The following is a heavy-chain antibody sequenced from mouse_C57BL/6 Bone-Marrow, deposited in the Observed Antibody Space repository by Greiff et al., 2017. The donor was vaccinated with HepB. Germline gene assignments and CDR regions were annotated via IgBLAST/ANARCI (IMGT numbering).Heavy chain of an antibody. V-gene: IGHV1-81*01. CDR1: GYTFTSYG. Sequence: QVHVKQSGAELARPGASVKLSCKASGYTFTSYGISWVKQRTGQGLEWIGEIYPRSGNTYYNEKLKGKATLTADKSSSTAYMELRSLTSEDSAVYFCARGVTTVVARYAMDYWGQGTSVTVSS. D-gene: IGHD1-1*01. J-gene: IGHJ4*01. CDR2: IYPRSGNT. CDR3: ARGVTTVVARYAMDY.